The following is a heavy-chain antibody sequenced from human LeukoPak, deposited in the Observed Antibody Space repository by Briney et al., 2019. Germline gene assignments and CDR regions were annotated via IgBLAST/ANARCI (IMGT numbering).Heavy chain of an antibody. CDR2: IIPMVGME. V-gene: IGHV1-69*04. CDR3: ARVYYDSSGYYYAGGFDY. CDR1: GGTFSSYA. D-gene: IGHD3-22*01. J-gene: IGHJ4*02. Sequence: GASVKVSCKASGGTFSSYAISWVRQAPGQGLEWMGRIIPMVGMENYAQKFQGRVTITADKSTSTAYMELSSLRSEDTAVYYCARVYYDSSGYYYAGGFDYWGQGTLVTVSS.